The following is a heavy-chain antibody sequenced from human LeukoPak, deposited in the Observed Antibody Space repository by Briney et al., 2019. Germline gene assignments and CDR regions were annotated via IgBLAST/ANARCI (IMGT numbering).Heavy chain of an antibody. J-gene: IGHJ4*02. D-gene: IGHD3-22*01. V-gene: IGHV4-39*01. Sequence: PSETLSLTCNVSGGSISRSTYYWIWIRQPPGKGLEWIGTISYSGTTYYNPSLKSRVTISVDTSKNQFSLKLSSVTAADTAVYYGARHDSSGYYLFDYWGQGTLVTVSS. CDR2: ISYSGTT. CDR3: ARHDSSGYYLFDY. CDR1: GGSISRSTYY.